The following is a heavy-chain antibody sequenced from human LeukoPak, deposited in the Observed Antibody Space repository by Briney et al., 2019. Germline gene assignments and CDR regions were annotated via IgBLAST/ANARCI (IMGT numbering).Heavy chain of an antibody. Sequence: WETLSLTCTVSGGSISSYYRSWIRQPAGKGLEWIGRIYTSGGSTYNPSLKSRGTMLFDTSKNQFPRKLSSVTAADTAVYYCAKGVVPAAQGGYYYYGMDVWGQGTTVTVSS. CDR3: AKGVVPAAQGGYYYYGMDV. V-gene: IGHV4-4*07. D-gene: IGHD2-2*01. J-gene: IGHJ6*02. CDR1: GGSISSYY. CDR2: IYTSGGS.